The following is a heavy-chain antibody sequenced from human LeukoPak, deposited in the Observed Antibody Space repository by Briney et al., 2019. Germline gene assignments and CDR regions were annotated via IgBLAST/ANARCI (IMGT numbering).Heavy chain of an antibody. J-gene: IGHJ6*02. V-gene: IGHV3-7*01. CDR3: AIAYGMDV. Sequence: GRSLRLSCAASGFSIGTYWMTWVRQAPGKGLEWVANIKHDGSEKFYVDSVKGRFTISRDNARKSVYLQMHDLRTEDTAVYYCAIAYGMDVWGQGTTVTVSS. CDR2: IKHDGSEK. CDR1: GFSIGTYW.